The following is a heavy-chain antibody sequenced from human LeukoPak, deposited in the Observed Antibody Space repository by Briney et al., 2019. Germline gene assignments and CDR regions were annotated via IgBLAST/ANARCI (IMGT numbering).Heavy chain of an antibody. V-gene: IGHV4-4*02. CDR2: IYHSGST. J-gene: IGHJ6*02. Sequence: PSETLSLTCAVSGASISSSNWWSWVRQPPGQGLEWIGEIYHSGSTNYNPSLKSRVTISVDKSKNQFSLKLSSVTAADTAVYYCASRLGSYYHYYYYGMDVWGQGTTVTVSS. CDR3: ASRLGSYYHYYYYGMDV. CDR1: GASISSSNW. D-gene: IGHD1-26*01.